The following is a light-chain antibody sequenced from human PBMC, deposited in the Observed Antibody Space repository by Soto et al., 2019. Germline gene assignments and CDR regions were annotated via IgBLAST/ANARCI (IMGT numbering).Light chain of an antibody. V-gene: IGKV3-20*01. CDR2: GAS. J-gene: IGKJ1*01. CDR3: QQSYSTTWT. CDR1: QSVSSSY. Sequence: DTVWTQSLGTLSLSAGEWATLSGGASQSVSSSYLAWYQQKPGQAPRLLIHGASSRATGIPDRFSGSGSGTDFTLTISRLEPEDFAVYYCQQSYSTTWTFGQGTKVDIK.